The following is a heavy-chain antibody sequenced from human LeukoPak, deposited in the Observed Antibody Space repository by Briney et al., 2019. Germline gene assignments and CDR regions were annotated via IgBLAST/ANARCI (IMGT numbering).Heavy chain of an antibody. D-gene: IGHD3-16*01. CDR3: ARDVYEALWFDP. V-gene: IGHV1-2*02. CDR2: INPNSGGT. Sequence: ASVKVSCKASGYTFTGYYMHWVRQAPGQGIEWMGWINPNSGGTNYAQKFQGRVTMTRDTSISTAYMELSRLRSDDTAVYYCARDVYEALWFDPWGQGTLVTVSS. J-gene: IGHJ5*02. CDR1: GYTFTGYY.